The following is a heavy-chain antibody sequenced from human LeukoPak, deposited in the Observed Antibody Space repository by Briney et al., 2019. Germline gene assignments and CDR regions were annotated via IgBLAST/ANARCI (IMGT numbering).Heavy chain of an antibody. Sequence: GGSLRLSCAASGFSFSTYAMSWVRQAPGKGLEWVSTISAIGGSTYYADSVKGRFTISRDNSKSTLFLQMNSLGAEDTAVYYCAKPRDFYYYMDVWGKGTTVIVSS. CDR3: AKPRDFYYYMDV. CDR2: ISAIGGST. V-gene: IGHV3-23*01. J-gene: IGHJ6*03. CDR1: GFSFSTYA.